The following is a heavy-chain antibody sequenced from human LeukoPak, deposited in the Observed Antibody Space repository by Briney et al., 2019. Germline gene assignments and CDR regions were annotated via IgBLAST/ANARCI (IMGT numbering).Heavy chain of an antibody. Sequence: SETLSLTCTASGDCMRSFYWSFIRQPAGKGLEWIGRSHTSGTTWYNASLKSRVAMSVDTSKNQFSLRLTSVTAADTAVYYCARGDLYDGGGRNWFDPWGQGTLVTVSS. D-gene: IGHD3-16*01. V-gene: IGHV4-4*07. J-gene: IGHJ5*02. CDR2: SHTSGTT. CDR3: ARGDLYDGGGRNWFDP. CDR1: GDCMRSFY.